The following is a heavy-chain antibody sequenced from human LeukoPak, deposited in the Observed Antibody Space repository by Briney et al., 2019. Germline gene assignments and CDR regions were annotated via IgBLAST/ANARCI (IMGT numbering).Heavy chain of an antibody. V-gene: IGHV3-21*01. CDR2: MIITYSDI. Sequence: GGSLRLSCAASGFTLSSYGMGWVRQAAGNGLEWVAVMIITYSDIYYADSVRGRFTISRDNAKNSLYLQMNSLTAEDTAVYYCARDPSSDRFQYFDYWGQRALVTVSS. CDR3: ARDPSSDRFQYFDY. D-gene: IGHD6-19*01. J-gene: IGHJ4*02. CDR1: GFTLSSYG.